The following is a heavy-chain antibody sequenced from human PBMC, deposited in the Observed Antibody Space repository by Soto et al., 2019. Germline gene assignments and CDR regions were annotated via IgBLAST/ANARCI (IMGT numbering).Heavy chain of an antibody. Sequence: QVQLQQWGAGLLKPSETLSLTCAVYGGSFSGYYWSWIRQPTGKGLEWIGEINHSGSTNYNPSLTSRVTISVDTSKNQYSLKLSSVTAADTAVYYCARRYPAATPHNWFDPWGQGTLVTVSS. D-gene: IGHD2-2*01. CDR1: GGSFSGYY. CDR3: ARRYPAATPHNWFDP. V-gene: IGHV4-34*01. CDR2: INHSGST. J-gene: IGHJ5*02.